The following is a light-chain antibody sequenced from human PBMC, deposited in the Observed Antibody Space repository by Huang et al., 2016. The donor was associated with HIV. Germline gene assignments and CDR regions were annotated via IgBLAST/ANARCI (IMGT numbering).Light chain of an antibody. CDR3: QQYNNWRLS. CDR2: GSS. J-gene: IGKJ4*01. CDR1: RSVSSN. Sequence: IVMTQSPATLSVSPGERVTVSCRANRSVSSNLAWYQQRPGQAPRLLIYGSSTRAPGIPARFSGSGSGTGFSLTISSLQSEDFALYYCQQYNNWRLSFGGGTRVDI. V-gene: IGKV3-15*01.